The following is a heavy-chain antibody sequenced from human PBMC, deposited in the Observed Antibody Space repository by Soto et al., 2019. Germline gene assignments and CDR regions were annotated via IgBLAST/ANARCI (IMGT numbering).Heavy chain of an antibody. CDR1: GGSISSGGYY. Sequence: TLSLTCTVAGGSISSGGYYWSWIRQHPGKGLEWIGYIYYSGSTYYNPSLKSRVTISVDTSKNQFSLKLSSVTAADTAVYYCARVRVAAAGNNWFDHWGQGTLVTVSS. D-gene: IGHD6-13*01. J-gene: IGHJ5*02. CDR2: IYYSGST. V-gene: IGHV4-31*03. CDR3: ARVRVAAAGNNWFDH.